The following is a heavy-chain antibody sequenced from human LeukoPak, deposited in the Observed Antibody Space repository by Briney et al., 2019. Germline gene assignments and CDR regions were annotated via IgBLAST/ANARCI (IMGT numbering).Heavy chain of an antibody. CDR1: GFTFSRYG. J-gene: IGHJ4*02. CDR2: ITYDGTDK. D-gene: IGHD1-20*01. CDR3: ARVLVTGLKRSFDY. V-gene: IGHV3-30*03. Sequence: GGSLRLSCAASGFTFSRYGMQWVRQAPGKGLEWVAIITYDGTDKNYADSVKGRFTISRDNSKSTVYLQMNSLRAEDTAVFYCARVLVTGLKRSFDYWGQGTLVTVSS.